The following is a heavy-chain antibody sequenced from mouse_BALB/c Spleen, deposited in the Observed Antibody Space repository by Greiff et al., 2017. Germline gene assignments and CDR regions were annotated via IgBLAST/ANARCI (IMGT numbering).Heavy chain of an antibody. V-gene: IGHV5-12-2*01. J-gene: IGHJ2*01. Sequence: EVKLMESGGGLVQPGGSLKLSCAASGFTFSSYTMSWVRQTPEKRLEWVAYISNGGGSTYYPDTVKGRFTISRDNAKNTLYLQMSSLKSEDTAMYYCARHERGAEDFDYWGQGTTLTVSS. CDR1: GFTFSSYT. CDR2: ISNGGGST. CDR3: ARHERGAEDFDY.